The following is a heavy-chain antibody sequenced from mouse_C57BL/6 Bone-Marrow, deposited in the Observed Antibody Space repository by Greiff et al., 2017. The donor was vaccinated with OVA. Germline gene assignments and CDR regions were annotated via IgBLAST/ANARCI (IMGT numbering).Heavy chain of an antibody. CDR3: VYYDYERGAMDY. V-gene: IGHV1-61*01. D-gene: IGHD2-4*01. Sequence: QVQLQQPGAELVRPGSSVKLSCKASGYTFTSYWMDWVKQRPGQGLEWIGNIYPSDSETHYNQKFKDKATLTVDKSSSTAYMQLNSLTSEDSAVYDCVYYDYERGAMDYWGQGTAVTVAS. J-gene: IGHJ4*01. CDR2: IYPSDSET. CDR1: GYTFTSYW.